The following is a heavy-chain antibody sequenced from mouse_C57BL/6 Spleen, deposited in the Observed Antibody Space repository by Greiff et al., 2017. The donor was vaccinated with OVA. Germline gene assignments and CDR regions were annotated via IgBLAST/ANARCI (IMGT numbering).Heavy chain of an antibody. D-gene: IGHD2-3*01. CDR1: GYTFTSYW. J-gene: IGHJ3*01. V-gene: IGHV1-55*01. Sequence: QVQLQQPGAELVKPGASVKMSCKASGYTFTSYWITWVKQRPGQGLEWIGDNYPGSGSTNYNEKFKSKATLTVDTSSSTAYMQLSSLTSEDSAVYYCARYDGYYPWFAYWGQGTLVTVSA. CDR3: ARYDGYYPWFAY. CDR2: NYPGSGST.